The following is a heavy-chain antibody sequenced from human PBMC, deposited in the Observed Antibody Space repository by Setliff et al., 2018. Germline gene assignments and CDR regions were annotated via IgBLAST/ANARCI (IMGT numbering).Heavy chain of an antibody. Sequence: ASVKVSCKASGYTFTKYGFTWVRQAPGQGLEWMGMIITNTGKTSYPKKFQGRVTMTTDTYAGTGYMELRSLTSDDTAVYFCARFGGSCSSSSCYASDLWGQGTMVTVSS. CDR1: GYTFTKYG. CDR3: ARFGGSCSSSSCYASDL. D-gene: IGHD2-2*01. V-gene: IGHV1-18*01. J-gene: IGHJ3*01. CDR2: IITNTGKT.